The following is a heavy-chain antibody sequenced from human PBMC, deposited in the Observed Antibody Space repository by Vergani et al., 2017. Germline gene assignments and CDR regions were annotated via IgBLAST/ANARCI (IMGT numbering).Heavy chain of an antibody. D-gene: IGHD3-10*01. V-gene: IGHV3-33*01. CDR1: GFTFSSYG. J-gene: IGHJ4*02. CDR2: IWYDGSNK. Sequence: QVQLVESGGGVVQPGRSLRLSCAASGFTFSSYGMHWVRQAPGKGLEWVAVIWYDGSNKYYADSVKGRFTISRDNSKNTLYLQMNSLRAEDTAVYYCARGNHRHYDGSGSYHLGYWGQGTLVTVSS. CDR3: ARGNHRHYDGSGSYHLGY.